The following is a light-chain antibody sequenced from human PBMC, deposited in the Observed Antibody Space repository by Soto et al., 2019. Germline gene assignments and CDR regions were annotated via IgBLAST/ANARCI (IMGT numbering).Light chain of an antibody. CDR3: SSYTDTDNFVI. Sequence: QAVVTQPPSASGSPGQSVTISCTGTSSDVGRHNYVSWYQQHPGKAPKLLIFEVNKRPSGVPDRFSASTSGITASLTVSGLQPEDEAAYYCSSYTDTDNFVIFGGGTKLTVL. CDR2: EVN. V-gene: IGLV2-8*01. CDR1: SSDVGRHNY. J-gene: IGLJ2*01.